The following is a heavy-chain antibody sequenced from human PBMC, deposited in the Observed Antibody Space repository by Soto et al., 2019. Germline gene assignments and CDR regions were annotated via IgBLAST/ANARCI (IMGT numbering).Heavy chain of an antibody. V-gene: IGHV3-23*01. CDR2: ITGSGGST. Sequence: EVPLLESGGGLVQPGGSLRLSCAASGFTFSTYAMIWVRQAPGKGLEWVSVITGSGGSTYYADSVKGRFTISRDTXKNTLFLQMNSLRAEDTAGYYCAEDRYGDYGGIDYWGQGTMVTVSS. J-gene: IGHJ4*02. CDR3: AEDRYGDYGGIDY. CDR1: GFTFSTYA. D-gene: IGHD4-17*01.